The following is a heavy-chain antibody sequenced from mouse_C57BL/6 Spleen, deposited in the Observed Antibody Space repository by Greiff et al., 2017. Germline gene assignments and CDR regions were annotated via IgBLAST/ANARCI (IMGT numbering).Heavy chain of an antibody. CDR3: ARQSGNFYAMDY. V-gene: IGHV5-6*01. D-gene: IGHD2-1*01. CDR1: GFTFSSYG. Sequence: EVKLVESGGDLVKPGGSLKLSCAASGFTFSSYGMSWVRQTPDKRLEWVATISSGGSYTYYPDSVKGRFTISRDNAKNTLYLQMSSLKSEDTAMYYCARQSGNFYAMDYWGQGTSVTVSS. J-gene: IGHJ4*01. CDR2: ISSGGSYT.